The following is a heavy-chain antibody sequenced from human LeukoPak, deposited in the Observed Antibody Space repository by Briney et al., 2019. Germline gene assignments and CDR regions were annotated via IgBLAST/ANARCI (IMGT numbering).Heavy chain of an antibody. Sequence: SXXLSLTCAVSGYSISSGYYWAWIRPPPGKGLEGIGNIYDRGSTYYNPSVKRGVTISVDTSKNQFSLKLSSVTAADTAVYYCARRYSNYFFDYWGQGTLVTVSS. D-gene: IGHD4-11*01. CDR1: GYSISSGYY. CDR2: IYDRGST. V-gene: IGHV4-38-2*01. CDR3: ARRYSNYFFDY. J-gene: IGHJ4*02.